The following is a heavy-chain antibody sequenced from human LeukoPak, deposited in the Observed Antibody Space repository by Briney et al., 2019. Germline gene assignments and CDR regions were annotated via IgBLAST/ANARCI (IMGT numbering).Heavy chain of an antibody. J-gene: IGHJ2*01. CDR2: INPRSGST. CDR3: ARVVWDCSGGSCYSEATRQGDWYIDL. V-gene: IGHV1-46*01. D-gene: IGHD2-15*01. CDR1: GYAFTSHY. Sequence: ASVKVSCKASGYAFTSHYMHWVRQAPGQGLEWMGVINPRSGSTSYPQKFQGRVTMTRDTSTSTFYMEMSSLRSEDTAVYYCARVVWDCSGGSCYSEATRQGDWYIDLWGRGTLVTVSS.